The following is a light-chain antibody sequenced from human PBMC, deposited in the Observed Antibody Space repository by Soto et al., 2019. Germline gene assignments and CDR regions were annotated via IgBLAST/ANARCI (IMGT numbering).Light chain of an antibody. Sequence: EVVMTQSPATLSVSPGERATLSCRASQSLSATVAWYHQKPGQAPRLLIYGASTRATGIPARFTGSGSGTESPLTISSLQDEDFGFYYCQQYRSSPRTFGQGTKVEI. CDR1: QSLSAT. CDR2: GAS. V-gene: IGKV3-15*01. CDR3: QQYRSSPRT. J-gene: IGKJ1*01.